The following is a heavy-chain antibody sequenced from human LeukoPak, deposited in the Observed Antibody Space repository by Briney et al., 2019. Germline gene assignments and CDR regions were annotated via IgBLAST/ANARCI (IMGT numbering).Heavy chain of an antibody. CDR3: ARETAVAIDY. J-gene: IGHJ4*02. V-gene: IGHV3-48*03. CDR2: ITSRSEI. D-gene: IGHD6-19*01. Sequence: PGGSLRLSCAASGFTFSTYDMTWVRQAPGKGLEWVSQITSRSEIYYADSVKGRFTISRDNAKNTLYPQMNSLRDEDTAVYYCARETAVAIDYWGQGTLLTVSS. CDR1: GFTFSTYD.